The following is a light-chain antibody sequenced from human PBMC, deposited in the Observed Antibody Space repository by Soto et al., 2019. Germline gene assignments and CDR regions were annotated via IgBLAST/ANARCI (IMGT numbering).Light chain of an antibody. V-gene: IGLV2-11*01. CDR1: SSDVGGYNY. CDR3: CLYAGSYTSVV. J-gene: IGLJ2*01. Sequence: QSALTQPRSVSGSPGQSVTISCTGTSSDVGGYNYVSWYQQHPGKAPKLMIYDVSKRPSGVPDRFSGSKSGNTASLTISGLQAEDEADYYCCLYAGSYTSVVFGGGTKVTVL. CDR2: DVS.